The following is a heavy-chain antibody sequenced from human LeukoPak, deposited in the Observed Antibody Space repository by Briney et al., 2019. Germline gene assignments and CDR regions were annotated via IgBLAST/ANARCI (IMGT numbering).Heavy chain of an antibody. Sequence: ASVKVSCKASGYTFTTYFIHWVRQAPGQGLEWMGMINPSGGGTTYAQNFQGRVTMTRDTSTSTVYKDLSSLRSEDTALYYCARGENSGLFDYWGQGTLVTVSS. D-gene: IGHD3-10*01. CDR1: GYTFTTYF. J-gene: IGHJ4*02. CDR2: INPSGGGT. V-gene: IGHV1-46*01. CDR3: ARGENSGLFDY.